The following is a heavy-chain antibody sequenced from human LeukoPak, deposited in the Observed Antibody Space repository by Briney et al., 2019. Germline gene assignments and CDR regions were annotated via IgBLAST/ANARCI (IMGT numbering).Heavy chain of an antibody. CDR3: ARWDYYDLDEAFDI. V-gene: IGHV3-20*04. CDR2: INWIGSST. CDR1: GLTFDDYG. D-gene: IGHD3-16*01. Sequence: GGSLRLSCVASGLTFDDYGMSWVRQAPGKGLEWVSDINWIGSSTHYADSVKGRFTISRDNAKNSLYLQMDILRAEDTALHYCARWDYYDLDEAFDIWGQGTMVTVSS. J-gene: IGHJ3*02.